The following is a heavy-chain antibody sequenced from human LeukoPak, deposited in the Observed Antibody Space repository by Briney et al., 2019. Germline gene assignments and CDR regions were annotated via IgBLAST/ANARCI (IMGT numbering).Heavy chain of an antibody. CDR1: GGSVRSDNYY. CDR3: AREEFVVVPAAISN. CDR2: IYYSGST. V-gene: IGHV4-61*01. J-gene: IGHJ4*02. D-gene: IGHD2-2*02. Sequence: NASETLSLTCTVSGGSVRSDNYYWTWIRQPPGKGREWIAYIYYSGSTNYNPSLKSRVTISVDTSKNQFSLKLSSVTAADTAVYFCAREEFVVVPAAISNWGQGTLVTVSS.